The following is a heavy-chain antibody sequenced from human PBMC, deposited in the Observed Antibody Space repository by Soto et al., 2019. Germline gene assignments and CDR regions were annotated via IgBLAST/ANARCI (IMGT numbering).Heavy chain of an antibody. CDR3: ATQLQLTTFEF. CDR1: GGTFNNYA. J-gene: IGHJ4*02. D-gene: IGHD6-13*01. CDR2: IVPIFNTS. Sequence: QVQLVQSGAEVKKPGSSVKVSCKASGGTFNNYAISWVRQAPGQGLEWMGGIVPIFNTSHFAEKFQGRLTLTADKATSTSFMELIGLRSDDTALYFCATQLQLTTFEFWGQGTLVSVSS. V-gene: IGHV1-69*06.